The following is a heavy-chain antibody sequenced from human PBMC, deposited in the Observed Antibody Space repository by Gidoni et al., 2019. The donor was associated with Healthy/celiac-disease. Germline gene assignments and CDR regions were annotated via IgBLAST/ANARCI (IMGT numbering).Heavy chain of an antibody. J-gene: IGHJ6*02. Sequence: QVQLVESGGGLVTPGGSLRLSCAASGFTFSDYYMSWIRQAPGKGLEWVSYISSSGSTIYYADSVKGRFTISRDNAKNSLYLQMNSLRAEDTAVYYCARSRYSGYDSYYYYGMDVWGQGTTVTVSS. V-gene: IGHV3-11*01. D-gene: IGHD5-12*01. CDR3: ARSRYSGYDSYYYYGMDV. CDR2: ISSSGSTI. CDR1: GFTFSDYY.